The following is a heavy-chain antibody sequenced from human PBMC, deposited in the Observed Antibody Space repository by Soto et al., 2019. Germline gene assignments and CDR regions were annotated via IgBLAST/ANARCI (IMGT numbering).Heavy chain of an antibody. D-gene: IGHD3-9*01. CDR3: AKEGGFYDILTGYLPTNIDY. V-gene: IGHV3-23*01. CDR2: ISGSGGST. J-gene: IGHJ4*02. Sequence: EVQLLESGGGLVQPGGSLRLSCAASGFTFSSYAMSWVRQAPGKGLEWVSAISGSGGSTYYADSVKGRFTISRDNSKNTLYLQMNSLRAEDTAVYYCAKEGGFYDILTGYLPTNIDYWGQGTLVTVSS. CDR1: GFTFSSYA.